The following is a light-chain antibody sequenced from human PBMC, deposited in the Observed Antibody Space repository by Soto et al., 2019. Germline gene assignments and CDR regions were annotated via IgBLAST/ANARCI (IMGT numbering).Light chain of an antibody. CDR2: DTS. Sequence: EIVLSQSPAILSLSPGDRATLSCRASQTVSSFLAWYQQKPGQAPRLLIYDTSNRATGVPARFSASGSGTVFPLTISSLEPEDFAVYFCQLRYNLPPTFGQGTKLEIK. J-gene: IGKJ2*01. CDR3: QLRYNLPPT. V-gene: IGKV3-11*01. CDR1: QTVSSF.